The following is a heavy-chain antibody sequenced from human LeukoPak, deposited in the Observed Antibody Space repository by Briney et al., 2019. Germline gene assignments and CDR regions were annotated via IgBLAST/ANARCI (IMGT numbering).Heavy chain of an antibody. Sequence: GGSLRLSCAASGFTFSSYSMNWVRQAPGKGLEWVSSISSSSSYIYYADSVKGRFTISRDNAKNSLYLQTNSLRAEDTAVYYCAVSYSSWNAFDIWGQGTMVTVSS. D-gene: IGHD6-6*01. J-gene: IGHJ3*02. CDR1: GFTFSSYS. CDR3: AVSYSSWNAFDI. CDR2: ISSSSSYI. V-gene: IGHV3-21*01.